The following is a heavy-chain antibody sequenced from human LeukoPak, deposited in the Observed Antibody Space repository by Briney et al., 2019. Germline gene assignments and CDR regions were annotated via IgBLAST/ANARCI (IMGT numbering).Heavy chain of an antibody. Sequence: GGSLRLSCAVSGFTVSGNHVTWVRQAPGKGLEWVAVISYDGSNKYYADSVKGRFTISRDNSKNTLYLQMNSLRAEDTAVYYCARGTTIFAVVSYPDYWGQGTLVTVSS. CDR2: ISYDGSNK. J-gene: IGHJ4*02. CDR1: GFTVSGNH. V-gene: IGHV3-30-3*01. CDR3: ARGTTIFAVVSYPDY. D-gene: IGHD3-3*01.